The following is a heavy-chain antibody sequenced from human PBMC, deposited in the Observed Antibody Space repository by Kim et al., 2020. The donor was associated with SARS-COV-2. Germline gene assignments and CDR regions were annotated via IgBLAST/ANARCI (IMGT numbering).Heavy chain of an antibody. J-gene: IGHJ4*02. CDR3: ARIIRSHGITMIRGVIVNYYFYY. D-gene: IGHD3-10*01. Sequence: SETLSLTCTVSGGSISSYYWSWIRQPPGKGLEWIGYIYYSGSTNYNPSLKSRVTISVDTSKNQFSLKLSSVTAADTAVYYCARIIRSHGITMIRGVIVNYYFYYWGRGPLVPVSS. V-gene: IGHV4-59*01. CDR1: GGSISSYY. CDR2: IYYSGST.